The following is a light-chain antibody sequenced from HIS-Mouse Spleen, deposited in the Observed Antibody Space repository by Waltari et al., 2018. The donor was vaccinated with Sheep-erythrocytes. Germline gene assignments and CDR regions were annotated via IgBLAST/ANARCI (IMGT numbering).Light chain of an antibody. V-gene: IGKV1-12*01. CDR2: AAS. CDR3: SSYAGSNNYV. CDR1: QGISSW. J-gene: IGKJ3*01. Sequence: DIQMTQSPSSVSESVGDRVTITCRASQGISSWLAWYQQKPGKAPKLLIYAASSLQSGVPDRFSGSKSGNTASLTVSGLQAEDEADYYCSSYAGSNNYVFGTGT.